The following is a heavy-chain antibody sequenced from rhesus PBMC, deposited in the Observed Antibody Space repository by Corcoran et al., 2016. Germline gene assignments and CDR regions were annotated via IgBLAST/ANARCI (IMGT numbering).Heavy chain of an antibody. Sequence: QVQLQASGPGLVKPSETLSLTCAVSGGSISSGYYSWSWIRQPPGKGLEWIGYITYSGSTSYNPSLKSRVTISRDTSKNQFSLKLSSVTAADTAVYYCARGAYGSSFDYWGQGVLVTVSS. CDR2: ITYSGST. J-gene: IGHJ4*01. CDR1: GGSISSGYYS. CDR3: ARGAYGSSFDY. V-gene: IGHV4-122*02. D-gene: IGHD4-29*01.